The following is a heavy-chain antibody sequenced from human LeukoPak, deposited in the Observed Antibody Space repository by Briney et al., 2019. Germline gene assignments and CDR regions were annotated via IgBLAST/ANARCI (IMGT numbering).Heavy chain of an antibody. J-gene: IGHJ4*02. CDR1: GFTFSSYA. Sequence: GGCLRLSCSASGFTFSSYAMHWVRQAPGKGLEYVSAISSNGGSTYYADSVKGRFTISRDNSKNTLYLQVNSLRAEDTAVYYCAKETDYFGSGSYSSNWGQGTLVTVSS. CDR3: AKETDYFGSGSYSSN. D-gene: IGHD3-10*01. V-gene: IGHV3-64*04. CDR2: ISSNGGST.